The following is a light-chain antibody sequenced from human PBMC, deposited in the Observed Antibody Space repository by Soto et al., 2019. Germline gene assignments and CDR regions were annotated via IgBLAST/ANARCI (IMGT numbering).Light chain of an antibody. J-gene: IGKJ1*01. CDR2: ATS. CDR3: QQSYSTPRT. V-gene: IGKV1-39*01. Sequence: DIPMTQSPFFLSASVGDRVTITCRTSPSISNYLNWYQQRPGLAPRLLIFATSTLQSGIPSRFSGSGSGTVFTLTISNLQPEDFATYYCQQSYSTPRTFGQGTKV. CDR1: PSISNY.